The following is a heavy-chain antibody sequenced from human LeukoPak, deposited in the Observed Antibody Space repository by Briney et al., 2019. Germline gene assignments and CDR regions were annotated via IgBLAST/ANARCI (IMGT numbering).Heavy chain of an antibody. Sequence: SGGSLRLSCAASGFTFDDYAMHWVRQAPGKGLEWVSGISWNSGSIGYADSVKGRFTISRDNAKNSLYLQMNSLRAEDTALYYCAKDTLPVVAAYFDYWGQGTLVTVSS. CDR2: ISWNSGSI. CDR1: GFTFDDYA. CDR3: AKDTLPVVAAYFDY. V-gene: IGHV3-9*01. J-gene: IGHJ4*02. D-gene: IGHD2-15*01.